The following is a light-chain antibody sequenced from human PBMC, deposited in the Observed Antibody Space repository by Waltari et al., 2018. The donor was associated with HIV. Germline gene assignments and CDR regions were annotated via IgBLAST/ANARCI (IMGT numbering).Light chain of an antibody. Sequence: DIQMTQFPSSLSASVGDRVTITCQASQDITTYLNWYQQKPGKAPKLLIYAASNLETGVPSRFSGSGSGTDYTLTISTLLPEDFATYYCQQYYNSRPKTFGQGTKVEIK. J-gene: IGKJ1*01. CDR3: QQYYNSRPKT. CDR2: AAS. V-gene: IGKV1-33*01. CDR1: QDITTY.